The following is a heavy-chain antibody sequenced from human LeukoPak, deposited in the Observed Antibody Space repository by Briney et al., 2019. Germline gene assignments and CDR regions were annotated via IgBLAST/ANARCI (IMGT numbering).Heavy chain of an antibody. CDR1: GFTFGDYD. CDR2: IRSKADGGTT. CDR3: TSASGY. Sequence: GGSLRLSCTASGFTFGDYDTNWVRQAPGQGLEWVCFIRSKADGGTTEYAASVTGRFTISRDDSKSIAYLQMNSLKTEDTAVYYCTSASGYWGQGTLVTVSS. J-gene: IGHJ4*02. V-gene: IGHV3-49*04. D-gene: IGHD3-10*01.